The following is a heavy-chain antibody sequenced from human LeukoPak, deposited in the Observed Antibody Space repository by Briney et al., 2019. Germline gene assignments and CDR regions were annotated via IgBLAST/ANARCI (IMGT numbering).Heavy chain of an antibody. CDR3: VKDQAAMPYYYGMDV. J-gene: IGHJ6*04. CDR1: GFTFSSYA. V-gene: IGHV3-64D*06. Sequence: GGSLRLSCSASGFTFSSYAMHWVRQAPGKGLEYVSATSSNGGSTYYADSVKGRFTISRDNSKNTLYLQMSSLRAEDTAVYYCVKDQAAMPYYYGMDVWGKGTTVTVSS. CDR2: TSSNGGST. D-gene: IGHD2-2*01.